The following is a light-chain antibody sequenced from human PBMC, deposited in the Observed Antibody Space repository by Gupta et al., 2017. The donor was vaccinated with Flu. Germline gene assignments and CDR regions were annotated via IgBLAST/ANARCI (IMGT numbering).Light chain of an antibody. Sequence: TAPVSLSRGRRATHSSGNSNSINIYLAWYQQKPGQAPRLLINGASTRATGIPDRFSGSGSGTDFTLTISGLEPEDYALYYCHHCDNLPRFGQGTPLEIK. J-gene: IGKJ5*01. V-gene: IGKV3-11*01. CDR1: NSINIY. CDR3: HHCDNLPR. CDR2: GAS.